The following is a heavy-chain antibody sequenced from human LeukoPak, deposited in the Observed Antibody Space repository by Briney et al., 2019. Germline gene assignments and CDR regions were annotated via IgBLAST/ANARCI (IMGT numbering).Heavy chain of an antibody. CDR3: ARVWNGMDV. CDR1: GFTFSSYT. Sequence: GGSLRLSCAASGFTFSSYTMNWVRQAPGKGLEWVSSITNIVTYIYYADSVKGRFTISRDNAKNSLYLEINSLRAEDTAVYYCARVWNGMDVWGKGTTVTVSS. V-gene: IGHV3-21*01. CDR2: ITNIVTYI. D-gene: IGHD3-3*01. J-gene: IGHJ6*04.